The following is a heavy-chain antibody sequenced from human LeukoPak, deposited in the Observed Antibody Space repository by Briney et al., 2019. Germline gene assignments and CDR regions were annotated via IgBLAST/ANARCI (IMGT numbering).Heavy chain of an antibody. J-gene: IGHJ4*02. CDR3: ARSTTYYYDSSGFAAPYYFDY. Sequence: GEFLKISCKGSGYSFTSCWIGWVRQMPGKGLEWMGIIYPGDSDTRYSPSFQGQVTISADKSISTAYLQWSSLKASDTAMYYCARSTTYYYDSSGFAAPYYFDYWGQGTLVTVSS. D-gene: IGHD3-22*01. CDR2: IYPGDSDT. CDR1: GYSFTSCW. V-gene: IGHV5-51*01.